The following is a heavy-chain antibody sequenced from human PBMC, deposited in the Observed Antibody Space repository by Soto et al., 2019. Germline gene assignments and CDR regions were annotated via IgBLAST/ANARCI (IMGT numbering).Heavy chain of an antibody. CDR2: ISYDGSNK. CDR1: GFTFSSYA. Sequence: PGGSLRLSCAASGFTFSSYAMHWVRQAPGKGLEWVAVISYDGSNKYYADSVKGRFTISGDNSKNTLYLQMNSLRAEDTAVYYCASHSNYYDSSGYPYFDYWGQGTLVTVSS. CDR3: ASHSNYYDSSGYPYFDY. J-gene: IGHJ4*02. V-gene: IGHV3-30-3*01. D-gene: IGHD3-22*01.